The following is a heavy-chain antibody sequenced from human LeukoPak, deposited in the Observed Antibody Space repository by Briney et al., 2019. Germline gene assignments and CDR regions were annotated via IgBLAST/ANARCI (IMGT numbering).Heavy chain of an antibody. J-gene: IGHJ4*02. D-gene: IGHD7-27*01. Sequence: PGGSLRLSCAASGFTLSSYWMSWVRQVPGEGLEWVANINQDGSAKYYVDSVKGRFTISRDNAKNSLYLQMNSLRAEDTAVYYCARDAPGLGIDYWGQGTLVTVSS. V-gene: IGHV3-7*01. CDR1: GFTLSSYW. CDR3: ARDAPGLGIDY. CDR2: INQDGSAK.